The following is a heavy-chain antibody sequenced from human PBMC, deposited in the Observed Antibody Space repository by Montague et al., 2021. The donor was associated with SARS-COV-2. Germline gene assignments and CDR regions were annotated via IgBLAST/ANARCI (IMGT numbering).Heavy chain of an antibody. V-gene: IGHV4-4*02. CDR2: ISHGGTT. J-gene: IGHJ4*02. CDR1: RDSFSSSDW. CDR3: AREAKAVSGRLDS. D-gene: IGHD6-19*01. Sequence: SETLSLTCTVSRDSFSSSDWWSWVRQPPGKGLDWIGEISHGGTTNYKSSLKSRVTMSIDKSKNQFSLKLTSVTAADTAVYYCAREAKAVSGRLDSWGQGTLVTVSS.